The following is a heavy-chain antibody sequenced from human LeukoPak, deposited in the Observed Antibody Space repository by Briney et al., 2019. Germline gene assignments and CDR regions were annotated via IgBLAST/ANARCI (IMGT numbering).Heavy chain of an antibody. V-gene: IGHV3-23*01. D-gene: IGHD3-22*01. Sequence: PGGSLRLSCAASGFTFSSYAMNWVRQAPGKGLEWISSISGSGDNTYYADSVKGRCTISRDNSKNTLYLQMNSLRAEDTAVYYCAKEGYYDSSGELSWGQGTMVTVSS. CDR2: ISGSGDNT. CDR1: GFTFSSYA. CDR3: AKEGYYDSSGELS. J-gene: IGHJ3*01.